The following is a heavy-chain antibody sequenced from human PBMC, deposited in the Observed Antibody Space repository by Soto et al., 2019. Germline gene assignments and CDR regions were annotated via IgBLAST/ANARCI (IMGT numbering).Heavy chain of an antibody. J-gene: IGHJ4*02. Sequence: EVQLVESGGGLVQPGGSLRLSCAASGFTFNSYYMSWVRQAPGEGLEWVANIKPDGSEKYYVDSVEGRFTISRDNARNSLYLQMNSLRAEDTAVYYCVRDWRDGYDHSFNHWGQGTPVTVS. CDR2: IKPDGSEK. D-gene: IGHD5-12*01. CDR3: VRDWRDGYDHSFNH. CDR1: GFTFNSYY. V-gene: IGHV3-7*03.